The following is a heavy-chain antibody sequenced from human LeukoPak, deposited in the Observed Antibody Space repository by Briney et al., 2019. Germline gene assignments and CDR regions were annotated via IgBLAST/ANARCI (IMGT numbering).Heavy chain of an antibody. Sequence: RTSETLSLTCSVSGGSVSSVNHYWSWMRQSPGKGLEWIGYIDYSASTTYNPSLKSRVTISIDTSKTQFSLKLSSVTAADTALYYCARVDYYHYYMDVWGTGTTVTVSS. J-gene: IGHJ6*03. CDR3: ARVDYYHYYMDV. CDR1: GGSVSSVNHY. CDR2: IDYSAST. V-gene: IGHV4-61*01.